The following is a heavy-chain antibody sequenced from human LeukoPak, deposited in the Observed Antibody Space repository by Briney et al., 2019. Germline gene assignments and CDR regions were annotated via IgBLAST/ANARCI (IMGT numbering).Heavy chain of an antibody. CDR3: ARAYYYDSSGYHKDYYYYYYMDV. J-gene: IGHJ6*03. CDR1: GGTFSSYA. D-gene: IGHD3-22*01. V-gene: IGHV1-69*01. Sequence: GSSVKVSCKASGGTFSSYAISWVRQAPGQGLEWMGGIIPTFGTANYAQKFQGRVTITADESTSTAYMELSSLRSEDTAVYYCARAYYYDSSGYHKDYYYYYYMDVWGKGTTVTISS. CDR2: IIPTFGTA.